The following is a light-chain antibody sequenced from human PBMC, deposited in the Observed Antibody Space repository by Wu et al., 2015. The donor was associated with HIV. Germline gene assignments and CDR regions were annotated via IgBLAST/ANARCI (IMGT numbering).Light chain of an antibody. CDR1: QSVSSY. CDR2: DAS. V-gene: IGKV3-11*01. J-gene: IGKJ2*03. CDR3: QQYGSTGS. Sequence: EIVLTQSPATLSLSPGERATLSCRASQSVSSYLAWYQQKPGQAPRLLIYDASNRAAGIPDRFSGSGSETDFTLTISRLEPEDFAVYYCQQYGSTGSFGQGTKVEIK.